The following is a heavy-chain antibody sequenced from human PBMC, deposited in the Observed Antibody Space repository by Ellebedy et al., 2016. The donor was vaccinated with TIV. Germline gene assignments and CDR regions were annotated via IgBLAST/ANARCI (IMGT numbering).Heavy chain of an antibody. CDR2: INPGGSST. D-gene: IGHD1-20*01. V-gene: IGHV1-46*01. Sequence: ASVKVSCKASGYAFITYYIHWVRQAPGQGPEWMGLINPGGSSTSYAQKFRDRVTMTKDKSTGTVYMELSSLRSEDTAVYYCARHLSLDPMTFDDWGRGTLVTVSS. J-gene: IGHJ4*02. CDR3: ARHLSLDPMTFDD. CDR1: GYAFITYY.